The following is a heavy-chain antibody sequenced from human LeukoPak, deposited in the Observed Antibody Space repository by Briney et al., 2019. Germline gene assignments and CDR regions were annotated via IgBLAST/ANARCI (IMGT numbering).Heavy chain of an antibody. CDR1: GYSISSGYY. CDR3: ARRIYGNDAFDI. V-gene: IGHV4-38-2*02. CDR2: IYHSGST. J-gene: IGHJ3*02. D-gene: IGHD4-17*01. Sequence: SETLSLTCTVSGYSISSGYYWGWIRQPPGKGLEWVGSIYHSGSTYYNPSLKSRVTISVATSKNQFSLKLSSVTAADTAVYYCARRIYGNDAFDIWGQGTMVTVSS.